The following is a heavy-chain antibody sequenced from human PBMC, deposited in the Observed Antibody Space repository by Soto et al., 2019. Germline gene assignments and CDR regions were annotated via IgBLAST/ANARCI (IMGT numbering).Heavy chain of an antibody. D-gene: IGHD6-6*01. V-gene: IGHV3-23*01. Sequence: GSLRLSCAASGFTFSSYAMSWVRQAPGRGLEWVSIISGNGGSTYYAASVKGRFTISRDNTKNTLYLQMDSLTAEDTAVYYCAKGSEFSNSYTLDFDFWGQGALVTVSS. J-gene: IGHJ4*02. CDR3: AKGSEFSNSYTLDFDF. CDR1: GFTFSSYA. CDR2: ISGNGGST.